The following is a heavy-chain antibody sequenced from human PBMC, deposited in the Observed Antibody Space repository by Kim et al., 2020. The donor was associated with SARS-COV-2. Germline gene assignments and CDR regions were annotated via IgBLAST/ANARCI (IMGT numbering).Heavy chain of an antibody. CDR2: IWYDGSNK. J-gene: IGHJ6*02. D-gene: IGHD3-9*01. CDR3: ARDASPGVHYDILPAGMDV. Sequence: GGSLRLSCAASGFTFSSYGMHWVRQAPGKGLEWVAVIWYDGSNKYYADSVKGRFTISRDNSKNTLYLQMNSLRAEDTAVYYCARDASPGVHYDILPAGMDVWGQGTTVTVSS. CDR1: GFTFSSYG. V-gene: IGHV3-33*01.